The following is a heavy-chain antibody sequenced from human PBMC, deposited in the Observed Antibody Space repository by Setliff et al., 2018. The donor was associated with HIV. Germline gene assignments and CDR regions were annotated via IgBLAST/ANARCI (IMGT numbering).Heavy chain of an antibody. Sequence: PSETLSLTCAVYGGSFSDYSWNWICQPPGKGLEWIGEINHSGSTNCNPSLQSRVTISVDTSKKQVSLNVRSVTAADTAVYYCARRGWNGYKSFEDWGQGTQVTVSS. J-gene: IGHJ4*02. CDR2: INHSGST. CDR3: ARRGWNGYKSFED. D-gene: IGHD1-1*01. CDR1: GGSFSDYS. V-gene: IGHV4-34*01.